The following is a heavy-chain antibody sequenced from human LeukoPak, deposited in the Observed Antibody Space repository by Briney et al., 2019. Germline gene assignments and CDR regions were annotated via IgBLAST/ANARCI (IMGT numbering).Heavy chain of an antibody. Sequence: SQTLSLTCTVSGGSISSGGYYWSWIRQHPGKGLEWIGYTYYSGSTYYNPSLKSRVTISVDTSKNQFSLKLSSVTAADTAVYYCARYYDSSGYYSDWGQGTLVTVSS. CDR3: ARYYDSSGYYSD. D-gene: IGHD3-22*01. J-gene: IGHJ4*02. CDR2: TYYSGST. CDR1: GGSISSGGYY. V-gene: IGHV4-31*03.